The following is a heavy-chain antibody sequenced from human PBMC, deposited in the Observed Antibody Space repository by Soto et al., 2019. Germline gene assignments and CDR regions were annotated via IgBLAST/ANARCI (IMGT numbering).Heavy chain of an antibody. Sequence: PSETLSLTCTVSGGSISSSSYYWGWIRQPPGKGLEWIGSIFYSGSTYYNPSLKSRVTISVDTSKNQFSLKLSSVTAADTAVYYCARAGGYNWNDAHYFDYWGQGTLVT. CDR3: ARAGGYNWNDAHYFDY. V-gene: IGHV4-39*07. CDR2: IFYSGST. D-gene: IGHD1-1*01. CDR1: GGSISSSSYY. J-gene: IGHJ4*02.